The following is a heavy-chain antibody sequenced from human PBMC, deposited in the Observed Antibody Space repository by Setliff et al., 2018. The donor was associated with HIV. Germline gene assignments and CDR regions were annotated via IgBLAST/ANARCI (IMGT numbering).Heavy chain of an antibody. CDR1: GYTFTAYY. Sequence: ASVKVSCKASGYTFTAYYIHWVRQAPGQGLEWMGRIYPNSGVTNFAQKFQGRVTMTSDTSISTAYMELSRLTSDDAAMYFCARESTVVLGDDVDHYHYSYMDVWVKGTTVTVSS. D-gene: IGHD3-16*01. CDR2: IYPNSGVT. J-gene: IGHJ6*03. V-gene: IGHV1-2*06. CDR3: ARESTVVLGDDVDHYHYSYMDV.